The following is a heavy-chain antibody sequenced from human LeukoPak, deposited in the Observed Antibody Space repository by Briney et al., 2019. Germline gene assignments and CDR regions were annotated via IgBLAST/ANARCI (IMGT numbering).Heavy chain of an antibody. J-gene: IGHJ6*03. CDR1: AGSISSSSYF. CDR3: ARGRTGASGYYYYYYMDV. CDR2: IYYSGRT. V-gene: IGHV4-39*07. D-gene: IGHD3-3*01. Sequence: SETLSLTCTVSAGSISSSSYFWGWIRQPPGKGPEWIGNIYYSGRTYYNPSLKSRVTISVDTSMNQFSLRLSSVTAADTAVYYCARGRTGASGYYYYYYMDVWGKGTTVTVSS.